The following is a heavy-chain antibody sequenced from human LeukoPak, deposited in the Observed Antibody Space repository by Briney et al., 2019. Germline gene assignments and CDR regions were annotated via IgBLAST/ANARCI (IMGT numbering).Heavy chain of an antibody. CDR1: GFTFSSYS. J-gene: IGHJ4*02. V-gene: IGHV3-21*01. CDR3: XXXXAVAGGNFDY. Sequence: PGGSLRLSCAASGFTFSSYSMNWVRQAPGKGLEWVSSISSSSSFIYYADSVKGRFTISRDNAKNSLYLQMNSLRAEDTAVYYCXXXXAVAGGNFDYWGQGTLVTVSS. D-gene: IGHD6-19*01. CDR2: ISSSSSFI.